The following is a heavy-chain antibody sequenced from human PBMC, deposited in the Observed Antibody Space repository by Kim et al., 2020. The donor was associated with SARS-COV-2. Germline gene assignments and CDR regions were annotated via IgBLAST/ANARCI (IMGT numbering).Heavy chain of an antibody. CDR1: GYTFTSYG. CDR2: ISAYNGNT. J-gene: IGHJ6*01. V-gene: IGHV1-18*04. Sequence: ASVKVSCKASGYTFTSYGISWVRQAPGQGLEWMGWISAYNGNTNYAQKLQGRVTMTTDTSTSTAYMGLRSLRSDDTAVDYCARDIAKYYYGSGSYYDNYYYYGMDVWGQGTKVTVSS. D-gene: IGHD3-10*01. CDR3: ARDIAKYYYGSGSYYDNYYYYGMDV.